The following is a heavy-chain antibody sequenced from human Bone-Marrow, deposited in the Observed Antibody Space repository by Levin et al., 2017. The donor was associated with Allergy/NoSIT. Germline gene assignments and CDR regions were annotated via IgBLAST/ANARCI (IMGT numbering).Heavy chain of an antibody. CDR2: IYYSGST. V-gene: IGHV4-39*01. CDR1: GGSISSSSYY. Sequence: PSETLSLTCTVSGGSISSSSYYWGWIRQPPGKGLEWIGSIYYSGSTYYNPSLKSRVTISVDTSKNQFSLKLSSVTAADTAVYYCARQRGDVRFLEWLFREYYYYYGMDVWGQGTTVTVSS. CDR3: ARQRGDVRFLEWLFREYYYYYGMDV. J-gene: IGHJ6*02. D-gene: IGHD3-3*01.